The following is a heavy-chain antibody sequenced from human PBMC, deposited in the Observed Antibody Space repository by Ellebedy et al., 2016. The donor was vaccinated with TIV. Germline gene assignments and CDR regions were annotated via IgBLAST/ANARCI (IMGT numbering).Heavy chain of an antibody. J-gene: IGHJ3*02. CDR2: IYPGDSDT. D-gene: IGHD3-10*01. V-gene: IGHV5-51*01. CDR3: ARRQLDPRSPWFGAFDI. Sequence: GESLKISXMGSGYTFSSYWICWVRQMPGQGLEWMGIIYPGDSDTRYSPSFQGQVTISADKSTSTAYLQWRSLKASDTAMYYCARRQLDPRSPWFGAFDIWGQGTMVTVSS. CDR1: GYTFSSYW.